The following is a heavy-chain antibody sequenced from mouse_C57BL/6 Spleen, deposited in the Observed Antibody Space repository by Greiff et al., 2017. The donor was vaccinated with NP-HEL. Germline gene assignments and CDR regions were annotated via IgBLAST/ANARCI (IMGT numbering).Heavy chain of an antibody. CDR2: IYPRSGNT. D-gene: IGHD1-1*01. Sequence: QVQLKESGAELARPGASVKLSCKASGYTFTSYGISWVKQRTGQGLEWIGEIYPRSGNTYYNEKFKGKATLTADKSSSTAYMELRSLTSEDSAVYFCARSYGSSLSYWYFDVWGTGTTVTVSS. CDR3: ARSYGSSLSYWYFDV. CDR1: GYTFTSYG. V-gene: IGHV1-81*01. J-gene: IGHJ1*03.